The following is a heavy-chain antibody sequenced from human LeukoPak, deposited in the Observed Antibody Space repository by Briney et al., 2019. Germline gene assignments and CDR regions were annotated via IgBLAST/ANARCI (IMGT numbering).Heavy chain of an antibody. Sequence: GGSLRLSCAASGFTFSSYWMSWVRQAPGKGLEWVANIKQDGSEKYYVDSVKGRFTISRDNAKNSLYLQMNSLRAEDTAVYYCRAAGTTGDDYYYYYMDVWGKGTTVTVSS. CDR1: GFTFSSYW. D-gene: IGHD6-13*01. CDR2: IKQDGSEK. V-gene: IGHV3-7*01. CDR3: RAAGTTGDDYYYYYMDV. J-gene: IGHJ6*03.